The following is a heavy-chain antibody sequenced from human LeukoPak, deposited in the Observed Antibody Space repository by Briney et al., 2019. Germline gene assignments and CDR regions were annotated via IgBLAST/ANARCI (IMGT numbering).Heavy chain of an antibody. CDR2: INPSSGGT. CDR3: ARLTYYDFWSGYNYAFDI. J-gene: IGHJ3*02. Sequence: ASVKVSCKASGYTFTGYYMHWVRQAPGQGLEWMGWINPSSGGTNYAQKFQGRVTMTRDTSISTAYMELSRLRSDDTAVYYCARLTYYDFWSGYNYAFDIRGQGTMVTVSS. D-gene: IGHD3-3*01. V-gene: IGHV1-2*02. CDR1: GYTFTGYY.